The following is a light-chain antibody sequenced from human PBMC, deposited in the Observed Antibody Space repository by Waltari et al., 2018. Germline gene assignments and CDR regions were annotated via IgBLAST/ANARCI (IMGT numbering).Light chain of an antibody. CDR3: SSYSGSNNLGV. CDR1: SSDVGGYNY. J-gene: IGLJ2*01. CDR2: EVN. Sequence: QSALTQPPSASGSPGQSVTISCTGTSSDVGGYNYVSWYQQHPGKAPKLIISEVNKRPSGCPDRFSGSKSGNTASLTVSGLQADDEADYYGSSYSGSNNLGVFGGGTKLTVL. V-gene: IGLV2-8*01.